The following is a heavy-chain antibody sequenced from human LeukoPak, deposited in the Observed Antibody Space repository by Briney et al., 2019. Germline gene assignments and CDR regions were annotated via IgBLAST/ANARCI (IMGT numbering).Heavy chain of an antibody. Sequence: GASVKVSCKASGFTFTTSAMQWVRQARGQRLEWIGWIVVDTRYTNYAQTFQERLTITRDMSTSTAYMDLSSLRSEDTAVYYCAADLMPQTGYAYGMGVWGQGTTVTVSS. V-gene: IGHV1-58*02. D-gene: IGHD5-12*01. CDR1: GFTFTTSA. J-gene: IGHJ6*02. CDR3: AADLMPQTGYAYGMGV. CDR2: IVVDTRYT.